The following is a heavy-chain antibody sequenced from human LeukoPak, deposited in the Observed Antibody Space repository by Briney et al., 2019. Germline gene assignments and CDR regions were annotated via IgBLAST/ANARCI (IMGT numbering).Heavy chain of an antibody. CDR1: GYTFTSYY. CDR2: INPSGGST. CDR3: ARDSEGSALWFGELSGDYYYYMDV. J-gene: IGHJ6*03. Sequence: ASVKVSCKASGYTFTSYYIHWVRQAPGEGLEWMGIINPSGGSTSYAQKFQGRVTMTRDMSTSTVYMELSSLRSEDTAVYYCARDSEGSALWFGELSGDYYYYMDVWGKGTTVTVSS. D-gene: IGHD3-10*01. V-gene: IGHV1-46*01.